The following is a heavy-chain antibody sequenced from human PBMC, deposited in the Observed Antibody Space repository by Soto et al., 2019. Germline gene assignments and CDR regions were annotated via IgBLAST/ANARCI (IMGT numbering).Heavy chain of an antibody. Sequence: SETLSLTCAVYGGTFSGYCWTWIRQPPGKRLEWIGEINHSGSTNYNPSLKSRVTICVDTSKNQFSLELGSGTAADTAVYYCARCQPPGIAAAGTHGGFDIWGQGTMVT. CDR1: GGTFSGYC. J-gene: IGHJ3*02. CDR3: ARCQPPGIAAAGTHGGFDI. D-gene: IGHD6-13*01. CDR2: INHSGST. V-gene: IGHV4-34*01.